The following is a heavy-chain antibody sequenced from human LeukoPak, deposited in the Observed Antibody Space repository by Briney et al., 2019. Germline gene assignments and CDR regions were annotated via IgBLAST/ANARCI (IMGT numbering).Heavy chain of an antibody. CDR1: GYTFTSYY. Sequence: ASVKVSCKASGYTFTSYYMHWVRRAPGQGLERMGIINPSGGSTSYAQKFQGRVTMTRDTSTSTVYMELSSLRSEDTAVYYCARAYSSGWYLDYWGQGTLVTVSS. D-gene: IGHD6-19*01. V-gene: IGHV1-46*01. CDR3: ARAYSSGWYLDY. CDR2: INPSGGST. J-gene: IGHJ4*02.